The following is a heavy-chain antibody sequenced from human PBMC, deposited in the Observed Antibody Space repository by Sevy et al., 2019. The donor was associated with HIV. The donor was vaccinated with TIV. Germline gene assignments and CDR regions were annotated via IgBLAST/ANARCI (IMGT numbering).Heavy chain of an antibody. D-gene: IGHD6-13*01. J-gene: IGHJ4*02. Sequence: SETLSLTCTVSGGSISSYYWSWIRQPPGKGLEWIGYIYYSGSTNYNPSLKSQVTISVDTSKNQFSLKLSSVTAADTAVYYCARERQLVLDYWGQGTLVTVSS. CDR2: IYYSGST. CDR3: ARERQLVLDY. V-gene: IGHV4-59*01. CDR1: GGSISSYY.